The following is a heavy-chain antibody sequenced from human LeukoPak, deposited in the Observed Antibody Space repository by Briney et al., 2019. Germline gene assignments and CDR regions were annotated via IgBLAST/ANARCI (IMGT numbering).Heavy chain of an antibody. V-gene: IGHV4-4*07. CDR2: IYTSGST. CDR1: GGSISSYY. J-gene: IGHJ6*02. CDR3: ARVDANIVVVPAAITVEAAPGHEKYYYYGMDV. Sequence: SETLSLTCTVSGGSISSYYWSWIRQPAGKGLEWIGRIYTSGSTNYNPSLKSRVTMSVDTSKNQFSLKLSSVTAADTAVYYCARVDANIVVVPAAITVEAAPGHEKYYYYGMDVWGQGTTVTVSS. D-gene: IGHD2-2*01.